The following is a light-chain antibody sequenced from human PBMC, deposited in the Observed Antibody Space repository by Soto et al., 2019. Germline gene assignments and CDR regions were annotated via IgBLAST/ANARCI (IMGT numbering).Light chain of an antibody. J-gene: IGLJ2*01. CDR1: SSDVGSYNY. CDR3: NSYAGSNNVI. Sequence: QSVLTQPPSASGSPGQSVTISCTGSSSDVGSYNYVSWYQQHPGKAPKLMIYEISKRPLGVPNRFSGSKSSNTASLTVSGLQAEDEADYYCNSYAGSNNVIFGGGTKLTVL. V-gene: IGLV2-8*01. CDR2: EIS.